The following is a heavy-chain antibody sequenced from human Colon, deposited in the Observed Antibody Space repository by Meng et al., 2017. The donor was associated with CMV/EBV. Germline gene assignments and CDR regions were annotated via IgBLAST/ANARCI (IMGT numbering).Heavy chain of an antibody. CDR2: IRHDGSNE. J-gene: IGHJ4*02. V-gene: IGHV3-30*02. CDR3: ARDKGVRTFDT. CDR1: GTPFSSSG. Sequence: QWQIVEVGGGVDQPWESLRLVFAGSGTPFSSSGMHWGRQAPGKGLEWVALIRHDGSNEYYAEAVRRRFTISRDNSKNTVYLQMNRLRSEDKAVYDCARDKGVRTFDTWGQGILVTVSS. D-gene: IGHD2-21*01.